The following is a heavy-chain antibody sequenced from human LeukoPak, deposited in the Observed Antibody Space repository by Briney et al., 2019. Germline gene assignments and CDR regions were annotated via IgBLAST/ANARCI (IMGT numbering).Heavy chain of an antibody. CDR2: SSSSSCSI. D-gene: IGHD1-26*01. J-gene: IGHJ2*01. V-gene: IGHV3-48*04. CDR1: GFTFSSYS. Sequence: PGGSLRLSCAASGFTFSSYSMNWVRQAPGKGLEWISYSSSSSCSIYYADSVKGRFTIPRDNAKNSLYLQMNSLRVEDTAVYYCARGGGNYYWYFDLWGRGTLVTVSS. CDR3: ARGGGNYYWYFDL.